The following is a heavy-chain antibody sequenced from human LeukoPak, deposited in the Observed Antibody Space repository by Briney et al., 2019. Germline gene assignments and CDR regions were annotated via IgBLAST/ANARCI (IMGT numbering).Heavy chain of an antibody. CDR1: GNYW. V-gene: IGHV3-74*01. Sequence: GGSLRLSCAASGNYWMHWVRQAPGKGLVWVSHINSDGSWTGYADSVKGRFTISRDNAKNSLYLQMNSLRAEDTAVYYCARGAYYYEDWGQGTLVTVSS. CDR3: ARGAYYYED. D-gene: IGHD3-22*01. CDR2: INSDGSWT. J-gene: IGHJ4*02.